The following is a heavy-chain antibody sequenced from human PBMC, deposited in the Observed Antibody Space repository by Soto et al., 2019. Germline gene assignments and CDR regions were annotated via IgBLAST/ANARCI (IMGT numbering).Heavy chain of an antibody. CDR3: ATSLMADSSGYYYFDY. CDR2: IYPGDSDT. CDR1: GYSFTSYW. V-gene: IGHV5-51*01. D-gene: IGHD3-22*01. Sequence: PGESLKISCKGSGYSFTSYWIGWVLQMPWKGLEWMGIIYPGDSDTRYSPSFQGQVTISADKSISTAYLQWSSLKASDTAMYYCATSLMADSSGYYYFDYWGQGTLVTVSS. J-gene: IGHJ4*02.